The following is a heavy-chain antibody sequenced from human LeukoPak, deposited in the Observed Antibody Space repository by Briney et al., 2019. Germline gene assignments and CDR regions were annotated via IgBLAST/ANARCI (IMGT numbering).Heavy chain of an antibody. Sequence: GGSLRRSCAASGFTFSSYEMNWVRQAPGKGLEWVSYISSSGSTIYYADSVKGRFTISRDNAKNSLYLQMNSLRAEDTAVYYCARVRGGGAGFDYWGQGTLVTVSS. CDR3: ARVRGGGAGFDY. V-gene: IGHV3-48*03. CDR1: GFTFSSYE. CDR2: ISSSGSTI. J-gene: IGHJ4*02. D-gene: IGHD3-10*01.